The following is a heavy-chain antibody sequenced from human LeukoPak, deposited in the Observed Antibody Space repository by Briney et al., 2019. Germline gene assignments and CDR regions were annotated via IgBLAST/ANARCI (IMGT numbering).Heavy chain of an antibody. CDR3: ARDRSDFWSGYYSTFFDGPYYYGMDV. CDR1: GGSISSGSYY. CDR2: IYTSGST. D-gene: IGHD3-3*01. V-gene: IGHV4-61*02. Sequence: PSQTLSLTCTVSGGSISSGSYYWSWIRQPAGKGLEWIGRIYTSGSTNYNPSLKSRVTISVDTSKNQCSLKLSSVTAADTAVYYCARDRSDFWSGYYSTFFDGPYYYGMDVWGQGTTVTVSS. J-gene: IGHJ6*02.